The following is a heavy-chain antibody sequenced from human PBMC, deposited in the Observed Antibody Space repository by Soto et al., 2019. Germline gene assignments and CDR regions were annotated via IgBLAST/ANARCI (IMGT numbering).Heavy chain of an antibody. V-gene: IGHV3-15*01. CDR3: AVNDYLDY. CDR2: IKRKSDGGTT. Sequence: PGGSLRLSCAASGFTFSYAWMIWVRQAPGKGLEWVGRIKRKSDGGTTDYAAPVKGRFTISRDDSANTLYLQMNSLKTEDTAVYFCAVNDYLDYWGLGALVTVSS. CDR1: GFTFSYAW. J-gene: IGHJ4*02.